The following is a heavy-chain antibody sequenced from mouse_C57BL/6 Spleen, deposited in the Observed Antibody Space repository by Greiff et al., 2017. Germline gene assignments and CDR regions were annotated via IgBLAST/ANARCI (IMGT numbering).Heavy chain of an antibody. D-gene: IGHD2-1*01. Sequence: QVQLQQSGAELVKPGASVKISCKASGYAFSSYWMNWVKQRPGKGLEWIGQIYPGDGDTNYNGKFKGKATLTADKSSSTAYMQLSSLTSEDSAVYFCARGGNSFYAMDYWGQGTSVTVSS. J-gene: IGHJ4*01. CDR2: IYPGDGDT. V-gene: IGHV1-80*01. CDR1: GYAFSSYW. CDR3: ARGGNSFYAMDY.